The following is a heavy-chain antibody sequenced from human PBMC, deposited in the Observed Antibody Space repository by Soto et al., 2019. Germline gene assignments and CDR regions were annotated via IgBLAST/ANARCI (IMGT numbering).Heavy chain of an antibody. J-gene: IGHJ1*01. D-gene: IGHD6-13*01. Sequence: HPGGSLRLSCAASGFTFSSYAMSWVRQAPGKGLEWVSAISGSGGSTYYADSVKGRFTISRDNSKNTLYLQMNSLRAEDTAVYYCAKASSSWYYAQKNAEYFQHWGQGTLVTVSS. CDR2: ISGSGGST. CDR3: AKASSSWYYAQKNAEYFQH. CDR1: GFTFSSYA. V-gene: IGHV3-23*01.